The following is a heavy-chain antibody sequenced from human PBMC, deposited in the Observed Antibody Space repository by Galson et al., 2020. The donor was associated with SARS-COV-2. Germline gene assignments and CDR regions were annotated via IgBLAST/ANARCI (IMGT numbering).Heavy chain of an antibody. CDR3: ARDVIVVVIRGSNWFDP. Sequence: SQASETLSLTCAVYGGSFSGYYWSWIRQPPGKGLEWIGEINHSGSTNYNPSPKSRVTRSVDTSKNQFSLKLSTVTAADTAVYYCARDVIVVVIRGSNWFDPWGQCTLVTVSP. CDR1: GGSFSGYY. V-gene: IGHV4-34*01. D-gene: IGHD3-22*01. J-gene: IGHJ5*02. CDR2: INHSGST.